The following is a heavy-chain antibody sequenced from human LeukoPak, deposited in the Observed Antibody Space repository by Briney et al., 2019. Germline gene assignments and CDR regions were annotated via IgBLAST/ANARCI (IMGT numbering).Heavy chain of an antibody. Sequence: SETLSLTCTVSGGSISSGSYYWSWIRQPAGKGLEWIGRIYTSGSTNYNPSLKSRVTISVDTSKNQFSLKLSSVTAADTAVYYCARGSSQGRGDAFDIWGQGTMVTVSS. CDR2: IYTSGST. J-gene: IGHJ3*02. V-gene: IGHV4-61*02. D-gene: IGHD6-13*01. CDR1: GGSISSGSYY. CDR3: ARGSSQGRGDAFDI.